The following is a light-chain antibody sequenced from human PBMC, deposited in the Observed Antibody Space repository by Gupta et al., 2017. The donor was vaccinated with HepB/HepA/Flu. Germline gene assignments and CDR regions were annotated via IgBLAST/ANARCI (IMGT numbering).Light chain of an antibody. CDR2: DAS. CDR1: QSVSSY. V-gene: IGKV3-11*01. Sequence: EIALTQSPATLSLSPGERATLSSRASQSVSSYLAWYQQKPGQAPRLLVYDASNRATGIPARFSGSGSGTDFTLTISSLEPEDFAVYYCQQRSNWPRTFGQGTRLEIK. J-gene: IGKJ5*01. CDR3: QQRSNWPRT.